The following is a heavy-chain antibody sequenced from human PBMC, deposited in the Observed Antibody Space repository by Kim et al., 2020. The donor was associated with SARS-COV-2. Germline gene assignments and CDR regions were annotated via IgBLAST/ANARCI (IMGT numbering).Heavy chain of an antibody. V-gene: IGHV5-51*01. Sequence: GESLKISCRISGYTFATYWIGWVRQMSGKGLEWMGLIHPGEPYIKYSPSFEGHVTISADNSINTAYVQWSSLKAADTAIYYCARLYYASGSYSFDYWGQGTLVTVSS. CDR2: IHPGEPYI. J-gene: IGHJ4*02. CDR1: GYTFATYW. D-gene: IGHD3-10*01. CDR3: ARLYYASGSYSFDY.